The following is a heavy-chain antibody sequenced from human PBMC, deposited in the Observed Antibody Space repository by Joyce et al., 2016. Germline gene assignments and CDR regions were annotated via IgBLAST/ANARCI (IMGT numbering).Heavy chain of an antibody. D-gene: IGHD2-15*01. Sequence: QVQLVQSGAEIKRPGASVKVSCRASGYTFTDYGFSWVRQAPGQGLEWMGWISAYNGNTNDAQRLQGRVTMTTDTSTNTAYMELSSLRSDDTAVYFCARDSRLVLIAAPVPDYWGQGTLVTVSS. CDR1: GYTFTDYG. CDR2: ISAYNGNT. CDR3: ARDSRLVLIAAPVPDY. V-gene: IGHV1-18*01. J-gene: IGHJ4*02.